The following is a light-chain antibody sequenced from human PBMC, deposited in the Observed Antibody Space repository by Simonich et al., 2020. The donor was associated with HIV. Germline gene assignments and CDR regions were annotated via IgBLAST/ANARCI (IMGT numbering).Light chain of an antibody. Sequence: QSALTQPAYVSGAPGQAITISCTGTASDVGSYNLVPWYHQHPGKAPKLMIYEGRVRPAGVSNRFSGSKSGNTASMTISGLQAEDEADYYCCSYAGGSTVWVFGGGTKLTVL. CDR1: ASDVGSYNL. V-gene: IGLV2-23*01. J-gene: IGLJ3*02. CDR3: CSYAGGSTVWV. CDR2: EGR.